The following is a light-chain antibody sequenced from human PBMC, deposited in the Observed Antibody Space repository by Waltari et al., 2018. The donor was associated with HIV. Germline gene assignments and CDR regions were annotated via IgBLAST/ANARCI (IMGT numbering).Light chain of an antibody. CDR3: ASFTGDDTLL. V-gene: IGLV2-14*03. Sequence: SAVTQPASVSGLPVQSITISCTGGDSDFGLYNFFSWYQQHPGRVPRLILYDVDSRAPGISDRFSGSRSGPTASLNISRLRAEDEADYYCASFTGDDTLLFGGGTKVTVL. CDR1: DSDFGLYNF. J-gene: IGLJ3*02. CDR2: DVD.